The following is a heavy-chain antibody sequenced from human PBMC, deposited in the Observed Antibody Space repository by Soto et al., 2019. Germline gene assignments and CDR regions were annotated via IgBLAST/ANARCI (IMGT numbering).Heavy chain of an antibody. CDR3: AREGGYCSSTSCYDWFDT. V-gene: IGHV4-38-2*02. D-gene: IGHD2-2*01. CDR2: IYHSGST. CDR1: GYSISSGYY. J-gene: IGHJ5*02. Sequence: SETLSLTCAVSGYSISSGYYWGWIRQPPGKGLEWIGSIYHSGSTYYNPSLKSRVTISVDTSKNQFSLKLSSVTAADTAVYYCAREGGYCSSTSCYDWFDTWGQGTLVTVSS.